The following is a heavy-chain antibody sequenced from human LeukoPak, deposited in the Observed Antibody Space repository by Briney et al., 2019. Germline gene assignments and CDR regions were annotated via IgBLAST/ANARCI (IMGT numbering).Heavy chain of an antibody. D-gene: IGHD6-13*01. CDR3: ARDKGSSFGWIWWGAFDI. Sequence: SGTLSLTCAVSGGSISSSNWWSWVRQPPGKGLEWIGEIYHSGSTNYNPSLKSRVTISVDKSKNQFSLKLSSVTAADTAVYYCARDKGSSFGWIWWGAFDIWGQGTMVTVSS. V-gene: IGHV4-4*02. J-gene: IGHJ3*02. CDR2: IYHSGST. CDR1: GGSISSSNW.